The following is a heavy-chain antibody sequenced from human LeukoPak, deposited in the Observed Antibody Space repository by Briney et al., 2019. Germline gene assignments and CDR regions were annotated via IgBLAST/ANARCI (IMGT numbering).Heavy chain of an antibody. D-gene: IGHD4-23*01. CDR2: INPNSGGT. CDR3: ARDIATVVHQE. V-gene: IGHV1-2*02. J-gene: IGHJ4*02. CDR1: GYTFTGYY. Sequence: ASVKVSCKASGYTFTGYYMHWVRQAPGQGLEWMGWINPNSGGTNYAQKFQGRVTMATDTSTSTVYMELRSLRSDDTAVYYCARDIATVVHQEWGQGTLVTVSS.